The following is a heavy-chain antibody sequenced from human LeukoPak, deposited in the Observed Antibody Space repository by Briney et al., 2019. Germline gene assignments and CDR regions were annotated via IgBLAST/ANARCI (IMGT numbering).Heavy chain of an antibody. CDR3: ARSLGFCTNGVCRYYFDF. CDR2: LSNTAGSGDST. V-gene: IGHV3-23*01. CDR1: GFAISSYA. D-gene: IGHD2-8*01. Sequence: GGSLRLSCAASGFAISSYAMSWVRQAPGKGLECVSTLSNTAGSGDSTLYADSLKGRLTISRDNSKNTLYLQMNSLRAEDTAVYSCARSLGFCTNGVCRYYFDFLGQGTLVTVSS. J-gene: IGHJ4*02.